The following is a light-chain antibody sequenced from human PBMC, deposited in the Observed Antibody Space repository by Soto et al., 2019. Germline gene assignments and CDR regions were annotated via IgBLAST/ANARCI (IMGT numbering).Light chain of an antibody. J-gene: IGKJ5*01. CDR1: QSVSSY. V-gene: IGKV3-11*01. CDR2: DAS. CDR3: QQRSNWPPIT. Sequence: ESVLIPSAATLSLSKGERATLSCRASQSVSSYLAWYQQKPGQAPRLLIYDASNRATGIPARFSGSGSGTDFTLTISSLEPEDFAVYYCQQRSNWPPITFGQGTRLEIK.